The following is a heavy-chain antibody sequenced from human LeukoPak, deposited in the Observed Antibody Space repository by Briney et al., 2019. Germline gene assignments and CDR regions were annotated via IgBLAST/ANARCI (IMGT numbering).Heavy chain of an antibody. J-gene: IGHJ4*02. Sequence: GRSLRLSCAAAGFTFDDYAMHWVRQAPGKGLEWVSGISWNSGSIGYADSVKGRFTISRDNAKNSLYLQMNSLRAEDTALYYCAKDISSLGELSEGFDYWGQGTLVTVSS. CDR1: GFTFDDYA. CDR2: ISWNSGSI. CDR3: AKDISSLGELSEGFDY. D-gene: IGHD3-16*02. V-gene: IGHV3-9*01.